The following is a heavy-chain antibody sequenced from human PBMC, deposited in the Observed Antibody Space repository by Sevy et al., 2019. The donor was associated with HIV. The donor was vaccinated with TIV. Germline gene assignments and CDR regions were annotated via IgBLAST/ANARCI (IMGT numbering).Heavy chain of an antibody. CDR1: GDSISTYY. J-gene: IGHJ5*02. V-gene: IGHV4-59*01. CDR3: ARAPPVRSGDDSLNWFDP. CDR2: IYYTGST. D-gene: IGHD5-12*01. Sequence: SETLSLTCTVSGDSISTYYWSWIRQPPGKGLEYIGYIYYTGSTNYNPSLKSRVTISVDTSKNQFSLKLRSVTAVDTAVYYCARAPPVRSGDDSLNWFDPWGQGTLVTVSS.